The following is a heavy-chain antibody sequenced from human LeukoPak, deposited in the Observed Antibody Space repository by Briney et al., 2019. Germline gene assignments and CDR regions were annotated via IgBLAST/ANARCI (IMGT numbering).Heavy chain of an antibody. CDR3: AKLVSSGWYYDY. CDR1: GGSITSNY. Sequence: SETLSLTCTVSGGSITSNYWSWIRQPPGKGLESIGYIYYSGSTNYNPSLKSRVTLSVDTSKNQFSLKVSSVTAADTAVYYCAKLVSSGWYYDYWGQGTLVTVSS. J-gene: IGHJ4*02. V-gene: IGHV4-59*08. D-gene: IGHD6-19*01. CDR2: IYYSGST.